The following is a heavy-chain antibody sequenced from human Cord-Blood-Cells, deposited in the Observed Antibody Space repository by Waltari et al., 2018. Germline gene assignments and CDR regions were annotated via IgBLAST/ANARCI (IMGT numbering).Heavy chain of an antibody. D-gene: IGHD3-9*01. CDR3: ARGAPRGPRYFDWLLYDY. CDR2: INHSGST. V-gene: IGHV4-34*01. Sequence: QVQLQQWGAGLLKPSETLSLTCAVYGGSFSGYYWSWIRQPPGTGLEWIGEINHSGSTNYNPSLKSRVTISVDTSKNQFSLKLSSVTAADTAVYYCARGAPRGPRYFDWLLYDYWGQGTLVTVSS. CDR1: GGSFSGYY. J-gene: IGHJ4*02.